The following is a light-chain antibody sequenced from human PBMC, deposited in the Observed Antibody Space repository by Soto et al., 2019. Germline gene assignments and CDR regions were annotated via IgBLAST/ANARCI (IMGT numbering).Light chain of an antibody. V-gene: IGKV3-15*01. CDR2: GAS. J-gene: IGKJ2*01. CDR1: QSISSE. CDR3: QQGHNWPLT. Sequence: EIVMTQSPATLSVSPGERATLSCRASQSISSELSWYQQRPGQPPRLLIYGASTRATGVPDRFTGSGSGSDFTLPISGLQSEDFAVYYCQQGHNWPLTFGQGTRLEI.